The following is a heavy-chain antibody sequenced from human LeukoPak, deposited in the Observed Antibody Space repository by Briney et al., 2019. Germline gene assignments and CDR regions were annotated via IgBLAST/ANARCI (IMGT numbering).Heavy chain of an antibody. CDR3: ARHMGTYCSATSCFSGYYYYYGVDV. J-gene: IGHJ6*02. D-gene: IGHD2-2*01. V-gene: IGHV4-39*01. Sequence: SETLSLTCTVSGGSISSSTYYWGWLRQPPGKGLEWIGTFYYSGTTYYNPSLKSRVSISVDTSKNQFSLKLSSVTAADTAVYYCARHMGTYCSATSCFSGYYYYYGVDVWGQGTTVTVSS. CDR1: GGSISSSTYY. CDR2: FYYSGTT.